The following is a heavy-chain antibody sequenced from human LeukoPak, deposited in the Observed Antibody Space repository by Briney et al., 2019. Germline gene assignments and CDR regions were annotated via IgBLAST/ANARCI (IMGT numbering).Heavy chain of an antibody. CDR1: GFTFSNYG. D-gene: IGHD5-24*01. CDR3: ARQMATILDGILDY. V-gene: IGHV3-30*02. CDR2: IRYDGTNK. J-gene: IGHJ4*02. Sequence: GGSLRLSCAASGFTFSNYGMHWVRQAPGKGLEWMALIRYDGTNKYYADSVKGRFTISRDNSKNTLYLQMNSLKTEDTALYYCARQMATILDGILDYWGQGTLVTVSS.